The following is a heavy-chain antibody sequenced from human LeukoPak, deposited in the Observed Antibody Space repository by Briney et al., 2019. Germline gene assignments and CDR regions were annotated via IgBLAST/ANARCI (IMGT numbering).Heavy chain of an antibody. Sequence: SETLSLTCTVSGGSVSISIYYWGWIRQPPGKGLEWIASMYYSGSTYYNPSLKSRVTISVDTSKNRFSLKLSSVTAADTAVYYCARVYYSNSYDYWYFDLWGRGTLVTVSS. D-gene: IGHD6-13*01. V-gene: IGHV4-39*07. CDR2: MYYSGST. CDR1: GGSVSISIYY. J-gene: IGHJ2*01. CDR3: ARVYYSNSYDYWYFDL.